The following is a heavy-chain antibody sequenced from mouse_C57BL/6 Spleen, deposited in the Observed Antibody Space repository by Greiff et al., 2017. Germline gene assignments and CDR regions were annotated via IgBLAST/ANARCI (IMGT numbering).Heavy chain of an antibody. Sequence: EVQLQQSGPELVKPGASVKISCKASGYSFTGYYMNWVKQSPEKSLEWIGEINPSTGGTTYNQKFKAKATLTVDKSSSTAYMQLKSLTSEDSAVYNVTRTPIYYGNYVAMDYWGQGTSVTVSS. CDR2: INPSTGGT. J-gene: IGHJ4*01. D-gene: IGHD2-1*01. V-gene: IGHV1-42*01. CDR1: GYSFTGYY. CDR3: TRTPIYYGNYVAMDY.